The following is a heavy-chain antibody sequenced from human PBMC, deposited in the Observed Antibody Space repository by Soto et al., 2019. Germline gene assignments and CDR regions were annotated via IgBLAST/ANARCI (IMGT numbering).Heavy chain of an antibody. V-gene: IGHV1-69*06. CDR3: TRINIVLISTGRVYHGMDV. J-gene: IGHJ6*02. Sequence: SVKVSCKASGRTFSTYTLSWVRQAPGQGLEWMGGIITTSGSTNYAPKFRGRVTSTADKSTSTTYLAMSSLRSEDTAVYYCTRINIVLISTGRVYHGMDVWGHGTTVTVSS. D-gene: IGHD2-8*01. CDR2: IITTSGST. CDR1: GRTFSTYT.